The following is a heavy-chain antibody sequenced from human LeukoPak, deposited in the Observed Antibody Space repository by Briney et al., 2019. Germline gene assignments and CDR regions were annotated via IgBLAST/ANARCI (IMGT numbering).Heavy chain of an antibody. J-gene: IGHJ4*02. V-gene: IGHV4-30-4*01. Sequence: SQTLSLTCPLSGGPISSGDYYWSWLRQPPGKGLEWIGYIYYSGCTYYNPSLKSRVIISIDTSKNPFSLKLSSMTAADTAVYYCATDNYGPSRFDYWGQGTLVTVSS. D-gene: IGHD5-18*01. CDR1: GGPISSGDYY. CDR2: IYYSGCT. CDR3: ATDNYGPSRFDY.